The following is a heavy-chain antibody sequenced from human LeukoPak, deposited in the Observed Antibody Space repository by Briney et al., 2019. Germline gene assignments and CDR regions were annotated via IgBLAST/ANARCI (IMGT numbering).Heavy chain of an antibody. J-gene: IGHJ4*02. D-gene: IGHD1-26*01. Sequence: PGVSLRLSCSAAGFPFSGYAMHWVRQAPGKGLEYVSSITTNGGRSYYADSLKGRFIISRDNSKNTLYLQMSSLRVEDTAVYYCAKDRSRIVGATFDYWGQGTLVTVSS. V-gene: IGHV3-64D*09. CDR2: ITTNGGRS. CDR1: GFPFSGYA. CDR3: AKDRSRIVGATFDY.